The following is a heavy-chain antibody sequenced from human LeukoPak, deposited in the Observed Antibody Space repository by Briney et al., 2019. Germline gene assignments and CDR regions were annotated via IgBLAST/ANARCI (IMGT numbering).Heavy chain of an antibody. CDR1: GGTFSRYA. CDR2: IIPIFGTA. CDR3: ARYCSSTSCYGAHYMEV. V-gene: IGHV1-69*01. Sequence: SVKVSCKASGGTFSRYAISWVRQAPGQGLEWMGGIIPIFGTANYAQKFQGRVTITADESTSTAYMELSSLRSEDTAVYYCARYCSSTSCYGAHYMEVWGKGTTVTVSS. J-gene: IGHJ6*03. D-gene: IGHD2-2*01.